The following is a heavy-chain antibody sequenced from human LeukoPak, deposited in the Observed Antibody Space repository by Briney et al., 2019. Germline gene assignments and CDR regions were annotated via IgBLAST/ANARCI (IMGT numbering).Heavy chain of an antibody. CDR1: GHTFTSYD. J-gene: IGHJ6*03. D-gene: IGHD6-6*01. V-gene: IGHV1-8*01. CDR2: MNPNSGNT. Sequence: ASVKVSCKASGHTFTSYDINWVRQATGQGLEWMGWMNPNSGNTGYAQKFQGRVTMTRNTSISTAYMELSSLRSEDTAVYYCARVMGIAARRYYYYMDVWGEGTTVTVSS. CDR3: ARVMGIAARRYYYYMDV.